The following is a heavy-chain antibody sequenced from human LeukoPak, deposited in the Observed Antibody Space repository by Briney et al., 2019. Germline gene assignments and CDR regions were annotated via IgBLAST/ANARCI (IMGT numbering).Heavy chain of an antibody. CDR2: ISSSSSYI. V-gene: IGHV3-21*04. D-gene: IGHD1-26*01. CDR3: AKDWTSGSYPSFDY. Sequence: PGGSLRLSCAASGFTLSTYSMNWVRQAPGKGLEWVSSISSSSSYIYYADAVKGRFTISRDNSKNTLYLQMNSLRAEDTAVYYCAKDWTSGSYPSFDYWGQGTLVTVSS. J-gene: IGHJ4*02. CDR1: GFTLSTYS.